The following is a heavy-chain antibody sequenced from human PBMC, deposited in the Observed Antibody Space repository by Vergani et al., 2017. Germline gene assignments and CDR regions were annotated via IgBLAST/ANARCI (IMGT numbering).Heavy chain of an antibody. CDR1: GGSISSYY. Sequence: QVQLQESGPGLVKPSETLSLTCTVSGGSISSYYWSWIRQPPGKGLEWIGYIYYSGSTNYNPSLKSRVTISVDTSKNQFSLKLSSVTAADTAVYYCARETGYSSAGRFDPWGQGTLVTVSS. V-gene: IGHV4-59*01. D-gene: IGHD6-19*01. J-gene: IGHJ5*02. CDR2: IYYSGST. CDR3: ARETGYSSAGRFDP.